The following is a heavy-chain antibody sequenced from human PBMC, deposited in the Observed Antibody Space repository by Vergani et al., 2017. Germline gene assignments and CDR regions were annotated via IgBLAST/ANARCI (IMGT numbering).Heavy chain of an antibody. CDR2: IYSGGST. D-gene: IGHD5-12*01. Sequence: EVQLVESGGGVVQPGGSLRLSCAASGFTVSSNYMSGVRQAPGKGREWVSVIYSGGSTYYADSVKGRFTISRDNSKNTLYLQMNSLRAEDTAVYYCARAYSGYDRDYYYYMDVWGKGTTVTVSS. CDR3: ARAYSGYDRDYYYYMDV. V-gene: IGHV3-66*01. J-gene: IGHJ6*03. CDR1: GFTVSSNY.